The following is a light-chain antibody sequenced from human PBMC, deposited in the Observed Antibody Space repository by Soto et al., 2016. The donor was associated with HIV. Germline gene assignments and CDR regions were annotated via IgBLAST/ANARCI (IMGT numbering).Light chain of an antibody. CDR2: DDT. J-gene: IGLJ1*01. Sequence: SYELTQPPSVSVAPGKTARISCGGNNIGTKSVHWYQQKPGQAPVLVVYDDTDRPSGIPERFSASNSGNTATLTISRVEAGDEADYYCQVWDSTSAHYVFGTGTEVTVL. CDR3: QVWDSTSAHYV. CDR1: NIGTKS. V-gene: IGLV3-21*03.